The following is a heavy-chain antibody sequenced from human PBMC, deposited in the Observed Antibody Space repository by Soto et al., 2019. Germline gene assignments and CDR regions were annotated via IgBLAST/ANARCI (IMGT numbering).Heavy chain of an antibody. J-gene: IGHJ4*02. V-gene: IGHV5-10-1*01. Sequence: GESLKISCKGSGYSFAGYWITWVRQKPGKGLEWMGRIDPSDSQTYYSPSFRGHVTISVTKSITTVFLQWSSLRASDTAMYYCARQIYDSDTGPNFQYYFDSWGQGSPVTVSS. CDR1: GYSFAGYW. D-gene: IGHD3-22*01. CDR2: IDPSDSQT. CDR3: ARQIYDSDTGPNFQYYFDS.